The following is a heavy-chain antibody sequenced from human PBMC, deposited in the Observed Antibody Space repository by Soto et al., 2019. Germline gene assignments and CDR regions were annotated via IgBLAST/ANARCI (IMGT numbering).Heavy chain of an antibody. CDR2: INHSGST. V-gene: IGHV4-34*01. Sequence: SETLSLTCAVYGGSFSGYYWSWIRQPPGKGLEWIGEINHSGSTNYNPSLKSRVTISVDTSKNQFSLKLSSVTAADTAVYYCARFDVAAAGNDYWGQGTLVTVSS. CDR1: GGSFSGYY. CDR3: ARFDVAAAGNDY. D-gene: IGHD6-13*01. J-gene: IGHJ4*02.